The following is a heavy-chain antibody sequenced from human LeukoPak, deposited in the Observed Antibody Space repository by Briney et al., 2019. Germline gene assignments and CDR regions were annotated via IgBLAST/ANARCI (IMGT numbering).Heavy chain of an antibody. J-gene: IGHJ3*02. CDR2: INTDGSST. Sequence: PGGSLRLSCAASGFTFSSYWMHWVRQALGKGLVWVSRINTDGSSTNYADSVKGRFTISRDNAKNTLYPQMKSLRAEDTAVYYCARAEDCSSTSCPRAFDIWGQGTMVTVSS. CDR3: ARAEDCSSTSCPRAFDI. CDR1: GFTFSSYW. D-gene: IGHD2-2*01. V-gene: IGHV3-74*01.